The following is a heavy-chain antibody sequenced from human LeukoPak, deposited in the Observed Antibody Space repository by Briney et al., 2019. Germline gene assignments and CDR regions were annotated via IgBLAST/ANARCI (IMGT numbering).Heavy chain of an antibody. V-gene: IGHV3-74*01. CDR3: ARDFIVGVSTLGFDL. Sequence: GGSLRLSCAASGFSLSRYWMHWVRQVPGKGLVWVSHINSDEATTTYADSVKGRFTISADKAKNTLYLQMNSPKAEDTAVYYCARDFIVGVSTLGFDLWGQGAMVTVSS. D-gene: IGHD1-26*01. CDR1: GFSLSRYW. J-gene: IGHJ3*01. CDR2: INSDEATT.